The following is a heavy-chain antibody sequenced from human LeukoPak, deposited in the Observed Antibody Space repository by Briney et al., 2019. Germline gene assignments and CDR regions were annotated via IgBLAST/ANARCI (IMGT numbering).Heavy chain of an antibody. D-gene: IGHD3-22*01. J-gene: IGHJ4*02. CDR2: ISYDGSNK. CDR3: ARAGGVVVTIDY. Sequence: GRSLRLSCAASGFTFSSYAMHWVRQAPGKGLEWVTVISYDGSNKYYADSVKGRFTISRDNSKNTLYLQMNSPRPEDTAVYYCARAGGVVVTIDYWGQGTLVTVSS. CDR1: GFTFSSYA. V-gene: IGHV3-30*01.